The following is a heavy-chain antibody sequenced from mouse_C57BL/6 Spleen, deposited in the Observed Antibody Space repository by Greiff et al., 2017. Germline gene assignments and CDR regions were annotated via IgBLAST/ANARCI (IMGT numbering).Heavy chain of an antibody. D-gene: IGHD1-1*01. CDR3: ARSLSYYYGSSPYAMDY. Sequence: QVQLQQSGPGLVAPSQSLSITCTASGFSLTSYGVHWVRQPPGKGLEWLVVIWSDGSTTYNSALKSRLSISKDNSKSQVFLKMNSLQTDDTAMYYCARSLSYYYGSSPYAMDYWGQGTSVTVSS. CDR1: GFSLTSYG. CDR2: IWSDGST. J-gene: IGHJ4*01. V-gene: IGHV2-6*03.